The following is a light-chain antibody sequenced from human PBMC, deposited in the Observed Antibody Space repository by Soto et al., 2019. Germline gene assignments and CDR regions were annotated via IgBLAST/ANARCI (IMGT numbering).Light chain of an antibody. CDR3: CSYSVTDTIVV. J-gene: IGLJ2*01. Sequence: QSVLAQPASVSGSPGQSITISCTGTSSDVGAYYYVSWYQQHPGKAPRLMIYDVNKRPSGGSARFSGSKSGNTASLTISGPQAEDEADYYCCSYSVTDTIVVFGGGTKLTVL. V-gene: IGLV2-14*03. CDR1: SSDVGAYYY. CDR2: DVN.